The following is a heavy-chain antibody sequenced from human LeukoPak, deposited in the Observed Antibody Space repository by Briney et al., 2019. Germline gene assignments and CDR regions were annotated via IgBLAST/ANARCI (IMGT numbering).Heavy chain of an antibody. Sequence: GGSLRLSCAASGFTFSSYWMSWVRQAPGKGLEWVSGISGSGGGTFYADSVKGRFTISRDNSKNTLFLQMNSLRADDTAVYYCALKTSNDYWGQGTLVTVSS. CDR2: ISGSGGGT. CDR1: GFTFSSYW. J-gene: IGHJ4*02. CDR3: ALKTSNDY. V-gene: IGHV3-23*01.